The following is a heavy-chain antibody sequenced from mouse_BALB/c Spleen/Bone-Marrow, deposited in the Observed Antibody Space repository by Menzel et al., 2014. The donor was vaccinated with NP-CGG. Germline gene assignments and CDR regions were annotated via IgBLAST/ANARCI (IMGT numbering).Heavy chain of an antibody. Sequence: QVQLQQSGPGLVAPSQSLSITCTVSGFSLTSYGVHWVRQPPGKGLEWLGVIWAGGSTNYNSTLMSRLSINKDNSKSQVFLKMNSLQTDDTAMYYCAKTTTAYYAMDYWGQGPSVTVSS. J-gene: IGHJ4*01. V-gene: IGHV2-9*02. CDR1: GFSLTSYG. D-gene: IGHD1-2*01. CDR3: AKTTTAYYAMDY. CDR2: IWAGGST.